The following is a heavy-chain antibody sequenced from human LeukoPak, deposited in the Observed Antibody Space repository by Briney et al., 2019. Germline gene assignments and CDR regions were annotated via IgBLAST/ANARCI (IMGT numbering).Heavy chain of an antibody. CDR1: GFPFSNFA. Sequence: PGGSLRLSCAASGFPFSNFAMTWIRQAPGKGLEWVSSISSSSSYIYYADSVKGRFTISRDNAKNSLYLQMNSLRAEDTAVYYCARDLTPSAFDIRGQGTMVTVSS. CDR2: ISSSSSYI. V-gene: IGHV3-21*01. D-gene: IGHD1-14*01. CDR3: ARDLTPSAFDI. J-gene: IGHJ3*02.